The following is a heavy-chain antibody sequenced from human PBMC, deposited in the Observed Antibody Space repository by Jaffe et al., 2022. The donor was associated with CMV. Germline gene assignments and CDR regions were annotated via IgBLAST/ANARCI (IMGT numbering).Heavy chain of an antibody. CDR2: IKQDGSEK. CDR3: ASLPGSGRTKQDYYYGMDV. D-gene: IGHD3-10*01. V-gene: IGHV3-7*01. J-gene: IGHJ6*02. Sequence: EVQLVESGGGLVQPGGSLRLSCAASGFTFSSYWMSWVRQAPGKGLEWVANIKQDGSEKYYVDSVKGRFTISRDNAKNSLYLQMNSLRAEDTAVYYCASLPGSGRTKQDYYYGMDVWGQGTTVTVSS. CDR1: GFTFSSYW.